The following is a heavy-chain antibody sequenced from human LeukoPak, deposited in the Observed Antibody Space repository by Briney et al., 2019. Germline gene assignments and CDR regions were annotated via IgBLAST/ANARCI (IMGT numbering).Heavy chain of an antibody. CDR1: GGSMSGYY. D-gene: IGHD3-22*01. V-gene: IGHV4-59*12. CDR3: ARGGDRSGYYYSY. Sequence: SETLSLTCTVSGGSMSGYYWSWIRQPPGKGLEWIGYLYYSVGTNYNPSLKSRVTISGDTSKNQFSLRLTSVTAADTAVYYCARGGDRSGYYYSYWGQGTLVTVSS. CDR2: LYYSVGT. J-gene: IGHJ4*02.